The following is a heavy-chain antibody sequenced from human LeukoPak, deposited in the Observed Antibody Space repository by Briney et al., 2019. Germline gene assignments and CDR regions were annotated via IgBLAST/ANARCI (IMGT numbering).Heavy chain of an antibody. CDR3: AKDTGRPTDAITMEDNAFDI. Sequence: GGSLRLSCAASRFTFDDHGMHWARQAPGKGLEWVSGISWSSGIIGYADSVKGRFTISRDNAKNSLYLQMDSLRAEDTALYYCAKDTGRPTDAITMEDNAFDIWGQGTMVTVSS. CDR2: ISWSSGII. CDR1: RFTFDDHG. V-gene: IGHV3-9*01. J-gene: IGHJ3*02. D-gene: IGHD3-3*01.